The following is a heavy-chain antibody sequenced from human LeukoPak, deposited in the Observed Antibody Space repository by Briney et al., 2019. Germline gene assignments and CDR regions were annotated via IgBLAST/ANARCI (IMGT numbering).Heavy chain of an antibody. CDR3: AKLGWAGSYYDSSGYF. J-gene: IGHJ4*02. CDR1: GFTFSSYA. V-gene: IGHV3-30*04. D-gene: IGHD3-22*01. CDR2: ISYDGSNK. Sequence: PGRSLRLSCAASGFTFSSYAMHWVRQAPGKGLEWVAVISYDGSNKYYADSVKGRFTISRDNSKNTLYLQMNSLRAEDTAIYYCAKLGWAGSYYDSSGYFWGQGTLVTVSS.